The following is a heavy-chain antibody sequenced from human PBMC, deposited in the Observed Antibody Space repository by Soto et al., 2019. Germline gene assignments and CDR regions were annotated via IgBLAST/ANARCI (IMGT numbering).Heavy chain of an antibody. V-gene: IGHV1-8*01. Sequence: ASVKVSCKASVYTFTSHDINWVRQATGQGLEWMGWMNPNSGNTGYAQKFQGRVTMTRNTSIRTAYMELSSLRSEYMAVYYCATNHRGFDPWGQGTLVTVSS. CDR1: VYTFTSHD. CDR3: ATNHRGFDP. CDR2: MNPNSGNT. J-gene: IGHJ5*02.